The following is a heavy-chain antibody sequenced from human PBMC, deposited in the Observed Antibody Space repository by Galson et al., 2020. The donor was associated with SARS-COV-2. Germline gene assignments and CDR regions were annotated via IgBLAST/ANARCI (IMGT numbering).Heavy chain of an antibody. CDR3: ARHPTISGSSSAAYFQH. CDR1: GGSISSGTYY. Sequence: SETLSLTCTVSGGSISSGTYYWGWIRQPPGKGLEWIGSIYYSGSTYYNPSLKSRVTISVDTSKNQFSLQLNSVTAADTAVYFCARHPTISGSSSAAYFQHWGQGTQVTVSP. J-gene: IGHJ1*01. V-gene: IGHV4-39*01. CDR2: IYYSGST. D-gene: IGHD6-6*01.